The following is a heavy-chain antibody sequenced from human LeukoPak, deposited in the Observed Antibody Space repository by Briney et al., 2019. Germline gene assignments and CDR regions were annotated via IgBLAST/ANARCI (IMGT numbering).Heavy chain of an antibody. D-gene: IGHD2-2*01. CDR2: ISAYNGNT. V-gene: IGHV1-18*01. CDR1: GYTFTSYG. Sequence: ASVKVSCKASGYTFTSYGISWVRQAPGQGLEWMGWISAYNGNTNYAQKLQGRVTMTTDTSTSTAYMELGSLRSDDTAVYYCARDCHIVVVPAASPDTYYYYYGMDVWGQGTTVTVSS. CDR3: ARDCHIVVVPAASPDTYYYYYGMDV. J-gene: IGHJ6*02.